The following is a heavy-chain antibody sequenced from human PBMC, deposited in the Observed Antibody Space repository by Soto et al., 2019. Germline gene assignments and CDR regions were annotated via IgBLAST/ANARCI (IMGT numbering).Heavy chain of an antibody. V-gene: IGHV3-30-3*01. J-gene: IGHJ4*02. CDR3: ARDLGGYSYTFDY. D-gene: IGHD5-18*01. CDR1: GFTFSSYA. Sequence: QVQLVESGGGVVQPGRSLRLSCAASGFTFSSYAMHWVRQAPGKGLEWVAVISYDGSNKYYADSVKGRFTISRDNSKNTLYLQMNSLRAEDTAVYYCARDLGGYSYTFDYWGQGTLVTVSS. CDR2: ISYDGSNK.